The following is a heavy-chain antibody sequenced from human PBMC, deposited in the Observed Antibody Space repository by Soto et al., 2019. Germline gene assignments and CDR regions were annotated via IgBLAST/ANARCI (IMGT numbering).Heavy chain of an antibody. CDR2: ISGSGGST. CDR1: GFSFSSYA. Sequence: PGGSLRLSCAASGFSFSSYAMSWARQAPGKGLEWVSGISGSGGSTYYADSVKGRFTISRDNSKNTLYLQMNSLRAEDTAVYYCAKEPHPSVLMVYATYFDYWGQGTLVTVSS. V-gene: IGHV3-23*01. D-gene: IGHD2-8*01. J-gene: IGHJ4*02. CDR3: AKEPHPSVLMVYATYFDY.